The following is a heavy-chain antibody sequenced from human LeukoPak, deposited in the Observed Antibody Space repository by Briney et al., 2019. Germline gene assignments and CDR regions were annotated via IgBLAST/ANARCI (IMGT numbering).Heavy chain of an antibody. Sequence: GGSLTLSCAVSGFTFSSYDMHWVRHATGKGLEWVSSIGISGGTYYTDSVKGRFTISREDAKNTFYLQMNSLRAGDTAVYYCARGKCGYTSGWQLIDYWGQGTLVTVSS. J-gene: IGHJ4*02. D-gene: IGHD6-19*01. CDR1: GFTFSSYD. CDR3: ARGKCGYTSGWQLIDY. CDR2: IGISGGT. V-gene: IGHV3-13*01.